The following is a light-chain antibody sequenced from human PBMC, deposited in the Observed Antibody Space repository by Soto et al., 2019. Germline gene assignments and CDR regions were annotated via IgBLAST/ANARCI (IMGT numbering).Light chain of an antibody. CDR3: MQALQAPLT. Sequence: DTVMTQSPLSLPVTPVEPASISCRSSQSLLHSNGYNYLDWYLQKPGQSPQLLIYLGSNRASGVPDRFSGSGSGTDFTLKISRVEAEDVGLYYCMQALQAPLTFGQGTNVDIK. J-gene: IGKJ1*01. V-gene: IGKV2-28*01. CDR1: QSLLHSNGYNY. CDR2: LGS.